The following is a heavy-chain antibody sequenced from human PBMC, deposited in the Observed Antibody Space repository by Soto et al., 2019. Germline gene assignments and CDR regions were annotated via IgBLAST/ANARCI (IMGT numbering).Heavy chain of an antibody. CDR2: IVVGSGNT. D-gene: IGHD3-3*01. V-gene: IGHV1-58*02. CDR1: RGSFSSCA. CDR3: AATVFWSGYSPYGMAV. J-gene: IGHJ6*02. Sequence: SVKVSCRACRGSFSSCASSLVRQAREQRLEWIGWIVVGSGNTNYAQKFQERVTITRDMSTSTAYMELSGLRSEDKAVYYCAATVFWSGYSPYGMAVWGQGTTVTVSS.